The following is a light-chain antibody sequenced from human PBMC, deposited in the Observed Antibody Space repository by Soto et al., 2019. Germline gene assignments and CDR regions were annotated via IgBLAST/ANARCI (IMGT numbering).Light chain of an antibody. Sequence: AIQMTQSPSSLSASVGDRVTITCRSRQGIGNDLGWYQQKPGKAPILLIYAAARLQSEVPSRFSGSGSGTDFTLTISSLRPEDVATYYCLQDHSYPRTFGQGTTVEVK. J-gene: IGKJ1*01. CDR2: AAA. V-gene: IGKV1-6*01. CDR3: LQDHSYPRT. CDR1: QGIGND.